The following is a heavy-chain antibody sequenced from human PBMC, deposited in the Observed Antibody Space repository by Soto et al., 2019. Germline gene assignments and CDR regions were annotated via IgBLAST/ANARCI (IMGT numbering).Heavy chain of an antibody. D-gene: IGHD1-26*01. Sequence: ASVKVSCKASGYTFTSYDINWVRQATGQGLEWMGWMNPNSGNTGYAQKFQGRVTMTRNTSISTAYMELSSLRSEDTAVYYCARGRGGSKYYYYGMGVWGQGTTVTVSS. CDR1: GYTFTSYD. V-gene: IGHV1-8*01. CDR2: MNPNSGNT. CDR3: ARGRGGSKYYYYGMGV. J-gene: IGHJ6*02.